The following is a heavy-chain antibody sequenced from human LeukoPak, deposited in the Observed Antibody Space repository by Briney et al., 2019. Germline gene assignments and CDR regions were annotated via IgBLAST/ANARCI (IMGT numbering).Heavy chain of an antibody. CDR2: FDPEDGET. V-gene: IGHV1-24*01. D-gene: IGHD2-21*01. J-gene: IGHJ4*02. Sequence: GASVKVSCKVSGYTLTELSMHGGRQAPGKGVEWMGGFDPEDGETIYAQKFQGRVTMPEDTSTDTAYMELSSLRSEDTAVYYCATLWPVDYWGQGTLVSVSS. CDR3: ATLWPVDY. CDR1: GYTLTELS.